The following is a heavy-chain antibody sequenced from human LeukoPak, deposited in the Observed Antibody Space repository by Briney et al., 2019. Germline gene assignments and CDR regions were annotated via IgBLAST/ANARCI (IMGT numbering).Heavy chain of an antibody. D-gene: IGHD2-2*01. Sequence: SETLSLTCAVYGGSFSGYYWSWIRQSPGKGLEWIGEINHSGSTNYSPSLKSRVTISVDTSKNQFSLKLSSVTAADTAVYYCARLGEQKIVVVPAAMGDYYYYGMDVWGQGTTVTVSS. CDR3: ARLGEQKIVVVPAAMGDYYYYGMDV. V-gene: IGHV4-34*01. CDR2: INHSGST. CDR1: GGSFSGYY. J-gene: IGHJ6*02.